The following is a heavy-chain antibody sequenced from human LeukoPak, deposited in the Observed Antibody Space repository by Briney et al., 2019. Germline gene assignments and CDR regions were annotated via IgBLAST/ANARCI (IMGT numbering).Heavy chain of an antibody. CDR1: GGSISSSSYY. J-gene: IGHJ4*02. CDR2: IYYSGST. V-gene: IGHV4-39*01. CDR3: ARGLYNYGHGDY. D-gene: IGHD5-18*01. Sequence: SETLSLTCTVSGGSISSSSYYWGWIRQPPGKGLEWVGSIYYSGSTYYNPPLKSRVTISVDTSKNQFSLKLSSVTAADTAVYYCARGLYNYGHGDYWGQGTLVTVSS.